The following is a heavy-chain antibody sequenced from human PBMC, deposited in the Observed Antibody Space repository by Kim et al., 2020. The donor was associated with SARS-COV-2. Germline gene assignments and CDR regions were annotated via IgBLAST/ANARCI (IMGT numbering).Heavy chain of an antibody. V-gene: IGHV1-69*06. Sequence: SVKVSCKASGGTFSSYAISWVRQAPGQGLEWMGGIIPIFGTANYAQKFQGRVTITADKSTSTAYMELSSLRSEDTAVYYCARERYDSSGYYYDYWGQGALVTVST. CDR1: GGTFSSYA. J-gene: IGHJ4*02. CDR3: ARERYDSSGYYYDY. CDR2: IIPIFGTA. D-gene: IGHD3-22*01.